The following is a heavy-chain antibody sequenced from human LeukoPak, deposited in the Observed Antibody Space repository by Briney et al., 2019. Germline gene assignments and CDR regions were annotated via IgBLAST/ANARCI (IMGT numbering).Heavy chain of an antibody. J-gene: IGHJ4*02. Sequence: ASVKVSCKASGYTFTSYAMHWVRPAPGQRLEWMGWINAVNGNTKYSQKFQGRVTITRDTSASTAYMELSSLRSEDTAVYYCARASTMVTYYFDYWGQGTLVTVSS. CDR3: ARASTMVTYYFDY. CDR1: GYTFTSYA. CDR2: INAVNGNT. V-gene: IGHV1-3*01. D-gene: IGHD5-18*01.